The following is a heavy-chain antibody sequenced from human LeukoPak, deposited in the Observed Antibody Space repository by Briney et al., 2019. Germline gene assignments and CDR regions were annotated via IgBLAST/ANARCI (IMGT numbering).Heavy chain of an antibody. J-gene: IGHJ4*02. CDR1: GFTFSTYG. CDR3: AKTQYCTDCLAEFDY. D-gene: IGHD2-8*02. CDR2: ISGSGGAS. V-gene: IGHV3-23*01. Sequence: GGSLRLSCAASGFTFSTYGMSWVRQAPGKGLEWVSGISGSGGASYYADSVKGRFTISRDNSKSTLYLQMNSLRAEDTALYYCAKTQYCTDCLAEFDYWGQGTLVTVSS.